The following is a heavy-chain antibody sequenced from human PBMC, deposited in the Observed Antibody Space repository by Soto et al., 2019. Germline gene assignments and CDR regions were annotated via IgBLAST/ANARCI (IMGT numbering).Heavy chain of an antibody. Sequence: EVQLLESGGGLVQPGGSLRLSCAASGFTFSSYAMSWVRQAPGKGLEWVSAISGSGGSTYYADSVKGRFTISRDNSKNTLYLQMNSLRAEDTAVYYCAKDLTMVRGVIETQDYWGQGTLVTVSS. V-gene: IGHV3-23*01. CDR3: AKDLTMVRGVIETQDY. CDR2: ISGSGGST. D-gene: IGHD3-10*01. J-gene: IGHJ4*02. CDR1: GFTFSSYA.